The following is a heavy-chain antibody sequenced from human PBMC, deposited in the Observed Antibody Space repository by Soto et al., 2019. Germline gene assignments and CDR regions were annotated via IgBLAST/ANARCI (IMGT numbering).Heavy chain of an antibody. CDR3: ARQHYYDSSGYYTWN. V-gene: IGHV4-39*01. Sequence: PSETLSLPCSVSGCSIRSNIYYWGWISKPPGKGLEWIATVHYSGSTYYTPSLKNRVTISADTSNNQFSLRLNSVTAADTAVYYCARQHYYDSSGYYTWNWGQGTLVTVSS. CDR2: VHYSGST. CDR1: GCSIRSNIYY. D-gene: IGHD3-22*01. J-gene: IGHJ4*02.